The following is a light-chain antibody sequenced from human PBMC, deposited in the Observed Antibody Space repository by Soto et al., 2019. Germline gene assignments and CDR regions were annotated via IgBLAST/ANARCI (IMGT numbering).Light chain of an antibody. J-gene: IGLJ3*02. CDR3: QTWGSGTWV. CDR1: RGHSSYA. Sequence: QPVLTQSPSASASLGASVKLTCTLSRGHSSYAIAWHQQQPEKGPRYLMKLNSDGSHFKGDGIPDRFSGSSSGAERYLTISSLQSEDEADYYCQTWGSGTWVFGGGTKLTVL. V-gene: IGLV4-69*01. CDR2: LNSDGSH.